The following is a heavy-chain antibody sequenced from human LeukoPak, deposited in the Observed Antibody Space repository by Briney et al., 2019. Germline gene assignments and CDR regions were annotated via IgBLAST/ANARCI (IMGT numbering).Heavy chain of an antibody. Sequence: SGTLSLTCPVPGGSVNSGDCFWSSIRQPTGKGLEWIGNIYFSGSTNYNPSLQSRLTVSIDTSKNQFSLKVRSVTPADTAVYYGARKLGIAVGDYYYYGLDVWGQGTTVTVSS. CDR3: ARKLGIAVGDYYYYGLDV. CDR2: IYFSGST. V-gene: IGHV4-61*08. D-gene: IGHD6-19*01. J-gene: IGHJ6*02. CDR1: GGSVNSGDCF.